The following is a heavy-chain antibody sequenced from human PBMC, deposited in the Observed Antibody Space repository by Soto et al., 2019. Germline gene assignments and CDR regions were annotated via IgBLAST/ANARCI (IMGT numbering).Heavy chain of an antibody. V-gene: IGHV4-34*01. J-gene: IGHJ5*02. CDR3: ARGVRDIVLMVYAVGVNWFDP. CDR1: GGSFSGYY. D-gene: IGHD2-8*01. CDR2: INHSGST. Sequence: TSETLSLTCAVYGGSFSGYYWSWIRQPPGKGLEWIGEINHSGSTNYNPSLKSRVTISVDTSKNQFSLKLSSVTAADTAVYYCARGVRDIVLMVYAVGVNWFDPWGQGTLVTVS.